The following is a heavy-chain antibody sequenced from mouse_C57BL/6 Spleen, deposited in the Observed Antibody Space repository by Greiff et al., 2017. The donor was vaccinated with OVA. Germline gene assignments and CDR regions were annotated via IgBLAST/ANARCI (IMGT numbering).Heavy chain of an antibody. CDR2: ISDGGSYT. Sequence: EVKLVESGGGLVKPGGSLKLSCAASGFTFSSYAMSWVRQTPEKRLEWVATISDGGSYTYYPDNVKGRFTISRDNAKNNLYLQMSHLKSEDTAMYYCAGEGDYEDYYAMDYWGQGTSVTVSS. V-gene: IGHV5-4*01. J-gene: IGHJ4*01. CDR3: AGEGDYEDYYAMDY. CDR1: GFTFSSYA. D-gene: IGHD2-4*01.